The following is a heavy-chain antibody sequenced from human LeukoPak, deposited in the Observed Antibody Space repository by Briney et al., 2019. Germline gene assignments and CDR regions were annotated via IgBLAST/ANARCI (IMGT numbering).Heavy chain of an antibody. Sequence: PSETLSLTCTVSGGSVSSSSYYWGWIRQPPGKGLEWIGSIYYSGSTYYNPSLKSRVTISVDTSKNQFSLRLSSVTAADTAVYYCARVRVGATGYSFNNWFDPWGQGTLVTVSS. V-gene: IGHV4-39*07. CDR3: ARVRVGATGYSFNNWFDP. CDR1: GGSVSSSSYY. J-gene: IGHJ5*02. CDR2: IYYSGST. D-gene: IGHD1-26*01.